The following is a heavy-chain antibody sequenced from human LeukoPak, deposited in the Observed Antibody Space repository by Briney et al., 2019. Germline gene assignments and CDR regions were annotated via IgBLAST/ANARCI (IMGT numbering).Heavy chain of an antibody. Sequence: SETLSLTCTVSGGSVNSSFWSWVRQPPGKGLEWIGYISYSGSTNYNPSLKSRVTISVDTSKNHFSLNLNSVTAADTAVYYCARHALVLRYFDLWGRGTLVAVSS. CDR2: ISYSGST. D-gene: IGHD3-16*01. V-gene: IGHV4-59*08. J-gene: IGHJ2*01. CDR1: GGSVNSSF. CDR3: ARHALVLRYFDL.